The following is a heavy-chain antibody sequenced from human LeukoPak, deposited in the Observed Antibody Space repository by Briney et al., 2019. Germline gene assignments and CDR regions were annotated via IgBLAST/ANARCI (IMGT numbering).Heavy chain of an antibody. CDR1: GFTFSSYG. Sequence: PGGSLRLSCAASGFTFSSYGMHWVRQAPGKGLEWVAVISYDGSNKYYADSVKGRFTISRDNSKNTLYLQMNSLRAEDTAVYYCARDGKPVHYYDSSGPIDYWGQGTLVTVSS. J-gene: IGHJ4*02. D-gene: IGHD3-22*01. V-gene: IGHV3-30*03. CDR2: ISYDGSNK. CDR3: ARDGKPVHYYDSSGPIDY.